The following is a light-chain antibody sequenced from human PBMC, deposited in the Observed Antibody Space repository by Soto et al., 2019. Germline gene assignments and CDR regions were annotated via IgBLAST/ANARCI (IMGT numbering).Light chain of an antibody. Sequence: EIVMTQSPATLSVSPGERATLSCRASQSVSNYLAWCQQRPGQAPRLLIYGASTRAAGIPDRFSGSGSGTDFTLTITRLEPEDSAVYFCQQYTGPPTTFGQGTRLEI. CDR3: QQYTGPPTT. CDR1: QSVSNY. V-gene: IGKV3D-15*01. J-gene: IGKJ5*01. CDR2: GAS.